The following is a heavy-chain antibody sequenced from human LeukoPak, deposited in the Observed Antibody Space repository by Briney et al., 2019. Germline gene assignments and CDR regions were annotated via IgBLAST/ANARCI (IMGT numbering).Heavy chain of an antibody. V-gene: IGHV3-7*01. J-gene: IGHJ4*02. CDR1: GFTFSNYW. CDR3: VRERSY. Sequence: GGSLRLSCAASGFTFSNYWMSWVRQAPGKGLEWAANIKQDGSEKYYVDSVKGRFTISRDNAKNSLYLQMNSLRAEDTAVYYCVRERSYWGQGTLVTVSS. CDR2: IKQDGSEK.